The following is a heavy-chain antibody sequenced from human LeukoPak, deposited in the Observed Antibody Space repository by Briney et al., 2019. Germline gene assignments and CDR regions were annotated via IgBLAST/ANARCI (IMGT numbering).Heavy chain of an antibody. J-gene: IGHJ6*03. CDR3: ANGNRCTSPNCLGYNYFYMDV. CDR1: GFTFSSYA. Sequence: SGGSLRLSCAASGFTFSSYAMNWVRQAPGRGLEWVSGFSGSGGTTYYADSVKGRFTISRDNSKNTLYLQMNSLRAEDTAVYYCANGNRCTSPNCLGYNYFYMDVWGKGTTVTVSS. CDR2: FSGSGGTT. D-gene: IGHD2-8*01. V-gene: IGHV3-23*01.